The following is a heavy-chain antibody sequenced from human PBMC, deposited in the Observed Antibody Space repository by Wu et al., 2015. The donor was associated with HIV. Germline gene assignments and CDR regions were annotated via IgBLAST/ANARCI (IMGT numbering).Heavy chain of an antibody. CDR1: GGTFSSYA. CDR3: ARDKPYCSGGSCYPNGMDV. CDR2: IIPIFGTA. V-gene: IGHV1-69*05. J-gene: IGHJ6*02. Sequence: QVHLVQSGAEVKKPGSSVKVSCKASGGTFSSYAISWVRQAPGQGLEWMGGIIPIFGTANYAQKFQGRVTITTDESTSTAYMELSSLRSEDTAVYYCARDKPYCSGGSCYPNGMDVWGQGTTVTVSS. D-gene: IGHD2-15*01.